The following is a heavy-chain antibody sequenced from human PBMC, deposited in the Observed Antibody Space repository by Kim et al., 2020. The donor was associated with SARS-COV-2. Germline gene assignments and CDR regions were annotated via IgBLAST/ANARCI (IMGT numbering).Heavy chain of an antibody. CDR2: FDPEDGET. Sequence: ASVKVSCKVSGYTLTELSMHWVRQAPGKGLEWMGGFDPEDGETIYAQKFQGRVTMTEDTSTDTAYMELSSLRSEDTAVYYCATAPGIAVAGTAPNWFDPWGQRTLVTVTS. V-gene: IGHV1-24*01. D-gene: IGHD6-19*01. CDR1: GYTLTELS. CDR3: ATAPGIAVAGTAPNWFDP. J-gene: IGHJ5*02.